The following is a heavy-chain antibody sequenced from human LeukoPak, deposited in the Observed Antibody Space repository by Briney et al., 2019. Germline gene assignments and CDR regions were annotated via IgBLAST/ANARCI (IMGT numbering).Heavy chain of an antibody. CDR2: ISIGGRTQ. J-gene: IGHJ4*02. CDR1: GFTFSSYE. CDR3: ARDLSRYYNDY. V-gene: IGHV3-48*03. Sequence: GGSLRLSCAASGFTFSSYEMNWVRRAPGKGLEWVSYISIGGRTQYYADSVKGRFTISRDNAKNSLYLQMNSLRAEDTAVYYCARDLSRYYNDYCGQGTLVTVSS.